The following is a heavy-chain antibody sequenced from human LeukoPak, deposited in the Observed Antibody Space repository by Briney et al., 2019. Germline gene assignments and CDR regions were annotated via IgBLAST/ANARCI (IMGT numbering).Heavy chain of an antibody. CDR2: ISYDGSNK. J-gene: IGHJ3*02. Sequence: GRSLRLSCAASGFTFSSYAMHWVRQAPGKGLEWVAVISYDGSNKYYADSVKGRFTISRDNSKNTLYLQMNSLRAEDTAVYYCARDAPSDYGDYVPDAFDIWGQGTMVTVS. CDR1: GFTFSSYA. CDR3: ARDAPSDYGDYVPDAFDI. D-gene: IGHD4-17*01. V-gene: IGHV3-30-3*01.